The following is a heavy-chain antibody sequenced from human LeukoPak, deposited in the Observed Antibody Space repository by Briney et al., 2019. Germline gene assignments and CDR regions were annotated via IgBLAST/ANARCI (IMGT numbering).Heavy chain of an antibody. CDR2: ISGSGGST. Sequence: PGGSLRLSCAASGFTFSSYAMSWVRQAPGKGLEWVSAISGSGGSTYYADSVKGRFTISRDNSKNTLYLQMNSLRAEDTAVYYCAKDKGGTYYYDSSGYRWGQGTLVTVSS. V-gene: IGHV3-23*01. CDR1: GFTFSSYA. D-gene: IGHD3-22*01. CDR3: AKDKGGTYYYDSSGYR. J-gene: IGHJ4*02.